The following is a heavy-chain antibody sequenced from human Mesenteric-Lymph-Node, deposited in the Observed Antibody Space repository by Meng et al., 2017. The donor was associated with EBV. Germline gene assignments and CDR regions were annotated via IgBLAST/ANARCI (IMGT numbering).Heavy chain of an antibody. CDR3: ARYSASSGYYND. CDR1: GGSFSGYY. D-gene: IGHD3-22*01. Sequence: QVQLTQWGAGLVKPSETLSLTCGVYGGSFSGYYWSWICQPPGKGLEWIGEINHSGSTNYNPSLKSRVTISVDTSKNQFSLKLSSVTAADTAVYYCARYSASSGYYNDWGQGTLVTVSS. J-gene: IGHJ4*02. V-gene: IGHV4-34*01. CDR2: INHSGST.